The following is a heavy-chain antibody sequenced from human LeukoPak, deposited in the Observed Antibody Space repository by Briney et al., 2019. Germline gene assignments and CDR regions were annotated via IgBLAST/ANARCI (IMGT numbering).Heavy chain of an antibody. D-gene: IGHD6-19*01. CDR2: ISESGGST. V-gene: IGHV3-23*01. CDR3: AKDFDSSGWYSPSFDY. CDR1: GFTFSSYA. Sequence: PGGSLRLSCAASGFTFSSYAMSWVRQAPGKGLEWVSAISESGGSTYYADSVKGRFTISRDNSKNTLYLQMNSLRAEDTAVYYCAKDFDSSGWYSPSFDYWGQGTLVTVSS. J-gene: IGHJ4*02.